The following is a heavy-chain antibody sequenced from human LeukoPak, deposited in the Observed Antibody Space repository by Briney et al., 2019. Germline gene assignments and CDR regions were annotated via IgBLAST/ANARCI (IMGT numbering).Heavy chain of an antibody. CDR2: ISSVSAYR. J-gene: IGHJ6*02. V-gene: IGHV3-21*01. CDR3: ARGDVLRYFDWKYYGMDV. D-gene: IGHD3-9*01. Sequence: GGSLRLSCAASGFAFSTYNMNWVRQAPGKGLEWVSSISSVSAYRYYADSVRGRFTISRDNAKNSLYLQMNSLRAEDTAVYYCARGDVLRYFDWKYYGMDVWGQGTTVTVSS. CDR1: GFAFSTYN.